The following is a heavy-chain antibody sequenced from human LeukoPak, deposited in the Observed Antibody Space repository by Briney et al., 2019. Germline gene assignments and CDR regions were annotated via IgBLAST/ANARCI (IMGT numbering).Heavy chain of an antibody. CDR2: ISGSGGST. CDR1: GFTFSSYA. CDR3: VSPIGVVVIIGN. Sequence: PGGSLRLSCAASGFTFSSYAMGWVRQAPGKGLEWVSAISGSGGSTYYADSVKGRFTISKDNSKNTLYLQMNSLRAEDTAVYYCVSPIGVVVIIGNWGQGTLVTVSS. D-gene: IGHD3-22*01. V-gene: IGHV3-23*01. J-gene: IGHJ4*02.